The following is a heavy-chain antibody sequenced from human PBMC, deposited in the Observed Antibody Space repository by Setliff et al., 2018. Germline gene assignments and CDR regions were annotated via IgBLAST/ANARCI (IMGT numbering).Heavy chain of an antibody. V-gene: IGHV1-18*01. J-gene: IGHJ4*02. D-gene: IGHD3-22*01. CDR2: ISPYNENT. Sequence: GASVKVSCKTSGYNFITFGISWVRQAPGQGPEWMGWISPYNENTNYAQKFQGRVTMTTDTSTTTVYMELRSLRSDDTAVYYCVRGPGPRAVVAMPFDHWGQGALVTVSS. CDR3: VRGPGPRAVVAMPFDH. CDR1: GYNFITFG.